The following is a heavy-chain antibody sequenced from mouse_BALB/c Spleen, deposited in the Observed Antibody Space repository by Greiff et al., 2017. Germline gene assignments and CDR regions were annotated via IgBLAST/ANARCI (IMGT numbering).Heavy chain of an antibody. D-gene: IGHD1-1*01. CDR3: GRGSSYDAMDY. V-gene: IGHV1-37*01. CDR1: GYSFTGYF. Sequence: EVHLVESGPELVKPGASVKISCKASGYSFTGYFMNWVKQSHGKSLEWIGRINPYNGDTFYNQKFKGKATLTVDKSSSTAHMELLSLTSEDSAVYYCGRGSSYDAMDYWGQGTSGTVSS. J-gene: IGHJ4*01. CDR2: INPYNGDT.